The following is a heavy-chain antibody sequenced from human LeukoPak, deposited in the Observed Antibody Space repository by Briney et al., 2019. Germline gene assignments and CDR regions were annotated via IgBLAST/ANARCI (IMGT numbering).Heavy chain of an antibody. CDR3: AKDRYYGSGSYYRGPLFDY. Sequence: PGGSLRLSCAASGFTFSSYGMSWVRQAPGKGLEWVSGISGSGGTTYYADSVKDRFSISRDNYENTLYLQLNSLRAEDTAVYYCAKDRYYGSGSYYRGPLFDYGGQGTQVTVSA. CDR1: GFTFSSYG. D-gene: IGHD3-10*01. J-gene: IGHJ4*02. CDR2: ISGSGGTT. V-gene: IGHV3-23*01.